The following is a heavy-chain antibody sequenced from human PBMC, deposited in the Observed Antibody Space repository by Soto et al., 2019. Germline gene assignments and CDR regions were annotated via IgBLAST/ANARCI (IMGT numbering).Heavy chain of an antibody. CDR1: DGSISRRAFY. J-gene: IGHJ4*02. D-gene: IGHD6-19*01. V-gene: IGHV4-39*01. CDR3: ARHLSSGDSRGHYGY. CDR2: VHYTGST. Sequence: QLQLQESGPGLVKPSDTLSLTCTGSDGSISRRAFYWGWIRQPPGKGLEWIGIVHYTGSTYYNPSLKSRVTISVDSSKTHLSLKVSSVTAADTAVYYCARHLSSGDSRGHYGYWGQGALGTVSS.